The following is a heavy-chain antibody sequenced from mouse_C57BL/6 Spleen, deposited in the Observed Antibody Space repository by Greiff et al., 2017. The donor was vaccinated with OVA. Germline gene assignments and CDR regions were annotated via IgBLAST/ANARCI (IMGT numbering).Heavy chain of an antibody. CDR1: GYTFTSYG. CDR2: IYPRSGNT. V-gene: IGHV1-81*01. D-gene: IGHD3-2*02. CDR3: ARAKTAQAPGYYAMDY. J-gene: IGHJ4*01. Sequence: VQLVESGAELARPGASVKLSCKASGYTFTSYGISWVKQRTGQGLEWIGEIYPRSGNTYYNEKFKGKATLTADKSSSTAYMELRSLTSEDSAVYFCARAKTAQAPGYYAMDYWGQGTSVTVSS.